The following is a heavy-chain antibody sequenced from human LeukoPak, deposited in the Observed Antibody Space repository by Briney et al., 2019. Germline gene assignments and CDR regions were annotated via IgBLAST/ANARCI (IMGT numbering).Heavy chain of an antibody. V-gene: IGHV4-59*03. J-gene: IGHJ4*02. CDR2: IYSSGST. Sequence: PSETLFLTCTVSGDSINSYYWSWIRQPPGKGLEGIGYIYSSGSTNYNPSLTSLKSRVTMSVDTSKEQFSLKLRSVTAADTAVYYCARASSGWYGLFDYWGRGTLVTVTS. D-gene: IGHD6-19*01. CDR3: ARASSGWYGLFDY. CDR1: GDSINSYY.